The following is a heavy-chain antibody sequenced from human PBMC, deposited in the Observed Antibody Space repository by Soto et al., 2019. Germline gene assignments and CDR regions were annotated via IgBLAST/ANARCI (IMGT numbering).Heavy chain of an antibody. Sequence: PSETLSLTCTVSGGSVSSSSYYWGWVRQPPGKGLEWIGSVYYSGSTYYNPSLESRVTISVDKSKNQFSLKLMSLSAADTAVYYCARIQWLVPRYYFDYWGQGTLVTVSS. CDR2: VYYSGST. CDR1: GGSVSSSSYY. CDR3: ARIQWLVPRYYFDY. V-gene: IGHV4-39*07. J-gene: IGHJ4*02. D-gene: IGHD6-19*01.